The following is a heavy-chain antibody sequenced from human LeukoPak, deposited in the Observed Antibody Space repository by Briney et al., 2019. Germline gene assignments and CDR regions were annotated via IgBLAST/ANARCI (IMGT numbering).Heavy chain of an antibody. J-gene: IGHJ4*02. CDR1: GGTFSSYA. CDR3: ARHSMNLRYCFDY. Sequence: ASVKVSCKASGGTFSSYAISWVRQAPGQGLEWMGGIIPIFGTANYAQKFQGRVTITTDESTSTAYMELSSLRSEDTAVYYCARHSMNLRYCFDYWGQGTLVTVSS. CDR2: IIPIFGTA. V-gene: IGHV1-69*05. D-gene: IGHD1-14*01.